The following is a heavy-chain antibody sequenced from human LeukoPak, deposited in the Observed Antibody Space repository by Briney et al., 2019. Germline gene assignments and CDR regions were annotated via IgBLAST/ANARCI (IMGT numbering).Heavy chain of an antibody. CDR1: GFTFSSYS. J-gene: IGHJ4*02. CDR3: ARVPEIRFLEWSQYYFDY. CDR2: ISSSSSYI. Sequence: SGGSLRLSCAASGFTFSSYSMNWVRQAPGKGLEWVSSISSSSSYIYYADSVKGRFTISRDNAKNSLYLQMNSLRAEDTAVYYCARVPEIRFLEWSQYYFDYWGQGTLVTVSS. D-gene: IGHD3-3*01. V-gene: IGHV3-21*01.